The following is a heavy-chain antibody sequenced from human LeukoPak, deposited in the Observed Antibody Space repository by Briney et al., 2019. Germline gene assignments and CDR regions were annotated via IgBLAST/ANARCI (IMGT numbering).Heavy chain of an antibody. CDR1: GGTFSSYA. D-gene: IGHD5-24*01. CDR2: IIPIFGTA. J-gene: IGHJ4*02. V-gene: IGHV1-69*05. Sequence: SVKVSCNASGGTFSSYAISWVRQAPGQGLEWMGRIIPIFGTANYAQKFQGRVTITTDESTSTAYMELSSLRSEDTAVYYCARDRRDGYNYFFDYWGQGTLVTVSS. CDR3: ARDRRDGYNYFFDY.